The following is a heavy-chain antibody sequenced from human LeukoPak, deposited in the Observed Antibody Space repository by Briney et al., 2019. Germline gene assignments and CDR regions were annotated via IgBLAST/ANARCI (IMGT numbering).Heavy chain of an antibody. Sequence: GGSLRLSCAASGFTVSSNYMSWVRQAPGKGLEWVSAIYSGGSTYYADSVKGRFTISRDNSKNTLYLQINSLRAEDTAVYYCARDIVGATTDCWGQGTLVTVSS. CDR1: GFTVSSNY. CDR3: ARDIVGATTDC. CDR2: IYSGGST. V-gene: IGHV3-53*01. D-gene: IGHD1-26*01. J-gene: IGHJ4*02.